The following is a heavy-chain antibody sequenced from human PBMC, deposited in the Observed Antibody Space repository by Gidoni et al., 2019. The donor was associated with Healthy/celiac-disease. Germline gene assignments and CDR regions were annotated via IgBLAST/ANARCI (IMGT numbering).Heavy chain of an antibody. Sequence: QVQLVQSGAEVKKPGSSVKVSCKASGGTFSSYAISWVRQAPGQGLEWMGGIIPIFGTANYAQKFQGRVTITADESTSTAYMEPSSLRSEDTAVYYCAILGGWLHHRGSILLDYWGQGTLVTVSS. D-gene: IGHD5-12*01. V-gene: IGHV1-69*01. CDR1: GGTFSSYA. CDR2: IIPIFGTA. J-gene: IGHJ4*02. CDR3: AILGGWLHHRGSILLDY.